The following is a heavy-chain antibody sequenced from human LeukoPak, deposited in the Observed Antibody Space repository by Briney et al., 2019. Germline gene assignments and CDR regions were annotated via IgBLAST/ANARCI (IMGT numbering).Heavy chain of an antibody. CDR1: GGTFSSYA. Sequence: SVKVSCKASGGTFSSYAISWVRQAPGQGLEWMGGIIPIFGTANYAQKFQGRVTITADESTSTAYMELSSLRSEDTAVYYCARVDGISNWFDPWGQGTLVTVSS. V-gene: IGHV1-69*13. CDR3: ARVDGISNWFDP. D-gene: IGHD2-21*01. J-gene: IGHJ5*02. CDR2: IIPIFGTA.